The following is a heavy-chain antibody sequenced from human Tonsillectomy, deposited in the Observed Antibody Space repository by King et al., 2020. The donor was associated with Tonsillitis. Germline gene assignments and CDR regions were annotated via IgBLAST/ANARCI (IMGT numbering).Heavy chain of an antibody. CDR2: LSAYNGNT. J-gene: IGHJ4*02. V-gene: IGHV1-18*01. CDR3: ARPSTSSILYYFDY. CDR1: GYTFTRYC. Sequence: QLVQSGAEVKKPGASGKGSCKASGYTFTRYCISWGRQAPGQGLEWMGWLSAYNGNTNYAQKLQGRVTMTTDTSTSTAYMELRSLRSDDTAVYYCARPSTSSILYYFDYWGQGTLVTVSS.